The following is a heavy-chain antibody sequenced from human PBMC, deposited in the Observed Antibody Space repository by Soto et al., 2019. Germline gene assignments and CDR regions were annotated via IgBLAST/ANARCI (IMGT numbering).Heavy chain of an antibody. V-gene: IGHV4-59*01. CDR3: ARLQDSSGWYGWFDP. J-gene: IGHJ5*02. D-gene: IGHD6-19*01. CDR1: GGSISSYY. Sequence: SETLSLTCTVSGGSISSYYWSWIRQPPGKGLEWIGYIYYSGSTNYNPSLKSRVTISVDTSKNQFSLKLSSVTAADTAVYYCARLQDSSGWYGWFDPWGQGTLVTVSS. CDR2: IYYSGST.